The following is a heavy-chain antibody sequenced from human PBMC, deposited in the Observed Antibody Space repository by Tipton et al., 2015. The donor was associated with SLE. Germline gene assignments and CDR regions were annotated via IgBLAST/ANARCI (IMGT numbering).Heavy chain of an antibody. D-gene: IGHD3-10*01. CDR1: GFTFSSYS. V-gene: IGHV3-21*03. J-gene: IGHJ3*02. CDR3: ARGGYYYGSGSPDVFDI. CDR2: ISSSSSYI. Sequence: GSLRLSCAASGFTFSSYSMNWVRQAPGKGLEWVSSISSSSSYIYYADSVKGRLTISRDNAKNSLYLQMNSLRAEDTAVYYCARGGYYYGSGSPDVFDIWGQGTMVTVSS.